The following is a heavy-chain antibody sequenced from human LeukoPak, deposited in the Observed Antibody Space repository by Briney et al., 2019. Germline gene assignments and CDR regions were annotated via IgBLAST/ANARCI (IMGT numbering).Heavy chain of an antibody. Sequence: SETLSLTCTVSGGSISISSYYWGWIRQPPGKGLEWIGSIYYSGSTYYNPSLKSRVTISVDTSKNQFSLKLSSVTAADTAVYYCARLPTYYYDSSGYLFDAFDIWGQGTMVTVSS. V-gene: IGHV4-39*01. J-gene: IGHJ3*02. CDR2: IYYSGST. CDR3: ARLPTYYYDSSGYLFDAFDI. D-gene: IGHD3-22*01. CDR1: GGSISISSYY.